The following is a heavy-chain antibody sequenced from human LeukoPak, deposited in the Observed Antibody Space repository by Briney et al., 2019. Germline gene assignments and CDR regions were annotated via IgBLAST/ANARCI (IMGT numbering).Heavy chain of an antibody. Sequence: ASVKVSCKASGYTFTSYGISWVRQAPGQGLEWMGWINPNSGGTNYAQKFQGRVTMTRDTSISTAYMELSRLRSDDTAVYYCARSFTTMADYWGQGTLVTVSS. J-gene: IGHJ4*02. CDR3: ARSFTTMADY. V-gene: IGHV1-2*02. CDR1: GYTFTSYG. D-gene: IGHD3-22*01. CDR2: INPNSGGT.